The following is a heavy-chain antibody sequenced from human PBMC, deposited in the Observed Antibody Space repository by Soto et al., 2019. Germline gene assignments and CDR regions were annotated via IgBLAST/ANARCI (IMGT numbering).Heavy chain of an antibody. Sequence: SVKVSCKASGGTFSSYTISWVRQAPGQGLEWMGRIIPILGIANYAQKFQGRVTITADKSTSTAYMELSSLRSEDTAVYYCSMGYCSGGSCYKWPYFYMDVWGKGTTVTVSS. J-gene: IGHJ6*03. D-gene: IGHD2-15*01. CDR2: IIPILGIA. CDR1: GGTFSSYT. CDR3: SMGYCSGGSCYKWPYFYMDV. V-gene: IGHV1-69*02.